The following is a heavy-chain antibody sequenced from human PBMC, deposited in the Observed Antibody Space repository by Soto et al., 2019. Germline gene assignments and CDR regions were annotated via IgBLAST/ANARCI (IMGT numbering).Heavy chain of an antibody. CDR2: INPHGGST. CDR1: RDTFTSYY. D-gene: IGHD1-26*01. Sequence: AAVKVSCKAPRDTFTSYYINWVRQAPGQGLEWMGVINPHGGSTAYAQKFKGRVTLTRDTSASTVYMEVSSLTSEDTAMYYCARSSGGNFGIIIEGTNWFAPGGQGTLVTVSP. V-gene: IGHV1-46*01. J-gene: IGHJ5*02. CDR3: ARSSGGNFGIIIEGTNWFAP.